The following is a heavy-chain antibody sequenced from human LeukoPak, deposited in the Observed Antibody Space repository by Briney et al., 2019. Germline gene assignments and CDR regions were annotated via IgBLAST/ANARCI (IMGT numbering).Heavy chain of an antibody. CDR1: GGSISTYY. D-gene: IGHD1-26*01. CDR2: IYYTGST. V-gene: IGHV4-59*01. Sequence: PSETLSLTCTVSGGSISTYYWSCIRQPPGKGLEGIGYIYYTGSTSYNPSLTSRVTMSLDASKNQFSLELNPVTPADTAVYYCARGGNYWPQWWFDPWGRGTLVSVSS. J-gene: IGHJ5*02. CDR3: ARGGNYWPQWWFDP.